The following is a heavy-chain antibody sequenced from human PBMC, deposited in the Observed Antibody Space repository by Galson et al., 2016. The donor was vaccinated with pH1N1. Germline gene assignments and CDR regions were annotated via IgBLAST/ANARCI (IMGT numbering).Heavy chain of an antibody. Sequence: SLRLSCAASGFTFSSYAMSWVRQAPGKGLEWVSAISGSGGSTYYADSVKGRFTISRDYFKNTLYLQMNSLRAEDTAVYYCAKGTIRGYSYGFDYWGQGTLVTVSS. D-gene: IGHD5-18*01. CDR2: ISGSGGST. J-gene: IGHJ4*02. CDR1: GFTFSSYA. CDR3: AKGTIRGYSYGFDY. V-gene: IGHV3-23*01.